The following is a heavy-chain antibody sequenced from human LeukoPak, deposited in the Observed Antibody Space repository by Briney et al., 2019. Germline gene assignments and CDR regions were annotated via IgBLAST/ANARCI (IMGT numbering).Heavy chain of an antibody. D-gene: IGHD2-2*01. V-gene: IGHV3-23*01. CDR2: ISGSGGST. CDR3: AKGGSTQNGG. CDR1: GFTFSNYA. J-gene: IGHJ4*02. Sequence: PGGSLRLSCAASGFTFSNYAMSWVRQAPGKGLEWVSVISGSGGSTSYADSVKGRFTISRDNSKNTLYLQMNSLRAEDTAVYYCAKGGSTQNGGWGQGTLVTVSS.